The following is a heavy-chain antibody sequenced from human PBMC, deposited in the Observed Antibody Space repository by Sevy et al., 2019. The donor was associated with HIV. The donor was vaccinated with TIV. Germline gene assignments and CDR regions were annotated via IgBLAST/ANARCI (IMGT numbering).Heavy chain of an antibody. J-gene: IGHJ4*02. CDR1: GYTFTSYR. CDR2: ISPFNGDT. Sequence: ASVKVSCQASGYTFTSYRSYWVRQAPGQGLEWMGWISPFNGDTNYAQKLQGRVTMITDTSTNTAYMEMRSLRSDETAVYYCARAYCSGGSCYSLAYWGQGTLVTVSS. V-gene: IGHV1-18*01. CDR3: ARAYCSGGSCYSLAY. D-gene: IGHD2-15*01.